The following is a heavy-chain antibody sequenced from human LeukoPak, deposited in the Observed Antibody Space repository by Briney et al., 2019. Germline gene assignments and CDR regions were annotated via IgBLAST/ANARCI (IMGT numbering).Heavy chain of an antibody. Sequence: ASVKVSCEASGYTFGTHWMHWVRQAPGQGLEWMGIINPSGDVRSYAQKFKGRVTVTRDMSTRTVYMELSDLRPEDTAVYYCARDYSGECEQPTGWWFDPWGQGTLVIVSS. CDR2: INPSGDVR. CDR3: ARDYSGECEQPTGWWFDP. V-gene: IGHV1-46*01. CDR1: GYTFGTHW. J-gene: IGHJ5*02. D-gene: IGHD3-16*01.